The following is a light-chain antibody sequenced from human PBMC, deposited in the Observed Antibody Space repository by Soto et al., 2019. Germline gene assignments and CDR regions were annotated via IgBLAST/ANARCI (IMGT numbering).Light chain of an antibody. Sequence: EMVLTQSPGTLSLSPGERATLSCRASQSVSSYLAWYQQKPGQAPRLLIYGASSRATGIPDRFSASGSGTAFPLTISRLEPEDFEVYYCQQYGSSSRTFGQGTKVDIK. CDR1: QSVSSY. J-gene: IGKJ1*01. CDR3: QQYGSSSRT. V-gene: IGKV3-20*01. CDR2: GAS.